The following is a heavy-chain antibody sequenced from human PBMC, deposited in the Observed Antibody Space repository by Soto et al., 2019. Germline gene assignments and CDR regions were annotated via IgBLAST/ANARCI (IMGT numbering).Heavy chain of an antibody. Sequence: QVQLQESGPGLVKPSQTLSLTCTVSGGSINSGGYCWSWIRQHPGKGLDWIGCISYGGRTSYNPSLKSRVTISVDTSKKQFSLKLTSVTAADTAVYYCSRGILVWGQGALITVSS. D-gene: IGHD5-18*01. CDR2: ISYGGRT. J-gene: IGHJ4*02. CDR1: GGSINSGGYC. V-gene: IGHV4-31*03. CDR3: SRGILV.